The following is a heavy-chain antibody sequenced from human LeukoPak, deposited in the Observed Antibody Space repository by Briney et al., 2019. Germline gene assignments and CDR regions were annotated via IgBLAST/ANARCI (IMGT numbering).Heavy chain of an antibody. V-gene: IGHV3-23*01. D-gene: IGHD3-9*01. J-gene: IGHJ5*02. CDR2: ISGSGGST. CDR1: GFTFSSYA. CDR3: AKLPTGYPNWFDP. Sequence: TGGSLRLSCAASGFTFSSYAMSWVRQAPGKGLEWVSAISGSGGSTYYADSVTGRFTISRDNSKNTLYLQMNSLRAEDTALYYCAKLPTGYPNWFDPWGQGTLVTVSS.